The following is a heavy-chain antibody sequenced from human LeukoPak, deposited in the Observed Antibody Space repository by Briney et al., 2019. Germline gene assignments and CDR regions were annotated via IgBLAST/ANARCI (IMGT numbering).Heavy chain of an antibody. D-gene: IGHD3-22*01. CDR3: ARETILLYYYDSSGIDY. Sequence: SETLSLTCTVSGGSISSGSYYWSWIPQPAGQGLEWIRRIYTSESTNYNPSLKSRVTISVDTFKNQFSLKLSSVTAADTAVYYCARETILLYYYDSSGIDYWGQETLVTVSS. J-gene: IGHJ4*02. V-gene: IGHV4-61*02. CDR2: IYTSEST. CDR1: GGSISSGSYY.